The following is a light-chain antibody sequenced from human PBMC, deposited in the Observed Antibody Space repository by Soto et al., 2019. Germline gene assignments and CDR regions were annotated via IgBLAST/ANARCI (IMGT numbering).Light chain of an antibody. J-gene: IGKJ1*01. CDR2: DAS. Sequence: QLPQSPSTLSASLRDRVTITCRASQIVSSYCAWYQQRPGKVPKLLIYDASSLESGVPSRFSGSGSGTEFTLTISYLQPDDFATYYCQQYNSDSPTFGQGTKVDIK. CDR3: QQYNSDSPT. V-gene: IGKV1-5*01. CDR1: QIVSSY.